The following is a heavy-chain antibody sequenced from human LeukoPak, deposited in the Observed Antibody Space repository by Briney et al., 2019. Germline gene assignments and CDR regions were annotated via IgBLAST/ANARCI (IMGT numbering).Heavy chain of an antibody. J-gene: IGHJ6*02. CDR2: ISGSGGTT. Sequence: GGSLRLSCAASGFTFSNYAMSWVRQAPGKGLEWVSAISGSGGTTYYADSVKGRFTISRDNSMNTLYLQMNSLRAEDTAVYYCARDSSYFDWFYGMDVWGQGTTVTVSS. D-gene: IGHD3-9*01. V-gene: IGHV3-23*01. CDR3: ARDSSYFDWFYGMDV. CDR1: GFTFSNYA.